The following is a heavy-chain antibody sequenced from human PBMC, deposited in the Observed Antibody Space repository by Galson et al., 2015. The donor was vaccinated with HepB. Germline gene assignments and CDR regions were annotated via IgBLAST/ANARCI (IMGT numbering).Heavy chain of an antibody. CDR2: IYYSGST. CDR3: ARGTVRWTVTTDWYFDL. Sequence: SETLSLTCTVSGGSISNYYWSWIRQPPGKGLEWIGYIYYSGSTNYNPSLKSRVTISTDTSKSHFSLKLSSVTAADTAVYYCARGTVRWTVTTDWYFDLWGRGTLVTVSS. J-gene: IGHJ2*01. CDR1: GGSISNYY. D-gene: IGHD4-17*01. V-gene: IGHV4-59*01.